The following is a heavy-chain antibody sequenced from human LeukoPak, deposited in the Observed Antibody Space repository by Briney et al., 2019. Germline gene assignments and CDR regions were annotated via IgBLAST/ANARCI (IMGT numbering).Heavy chain of an antibody. V-gene: IGHV4-39*07. J-gene: IGHJ4*02. CDR1: GGSISSSVYY. CDR2: IYYSGTT. D-gene: IGHD2-8*01. CDR3: ARVPSGTVVPSTYGVIDS. Sequence: SETLSLTCTVSGGSISSSVYYWGWIRQPPGKGLEWIGNIYYSGTTYYNPSLKSRVTISVDTSKNQFSLKLSSVTAADTAVYYCARVPSGTVVPSTYGVIDSWGQGTLVTVSS.